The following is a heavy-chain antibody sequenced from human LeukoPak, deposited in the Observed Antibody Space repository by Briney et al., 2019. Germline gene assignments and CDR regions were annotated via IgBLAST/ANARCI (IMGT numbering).Heavy chain of an antibody. D-gene: IGHD6-19*01. Sequence: HPGGSLRLSCAASGFPISTNGMNWVRQAPGKGQEWVSYISSSGSTIYYADSVKGRFTISRDNAKNSLYLQMNSLRAEDTAVYYCARDSSGWYHWFDPWGQGTRVTVSS. V-gene: IGHV3-48*03. CDR3: ARDSSGWYHWFDP. J-gene: IGHJ5*02. CDR1: GFPISTNG. CDR2: ISSSGSTI.